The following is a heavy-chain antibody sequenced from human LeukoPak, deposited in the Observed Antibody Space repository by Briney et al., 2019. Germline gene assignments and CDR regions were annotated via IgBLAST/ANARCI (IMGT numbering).Heavy chain of an antibody. J-gene: IGHJ5*02. CDR2: MYSGDST. CDR1: GFTLSSYS. D-gene: IGHD5-18*01. CDR3: ARADGYSSWFVH. V-gene: IGHV3-53*01. Sequence: GGSLRLSCAASGFTLSSYSMNWVRQAPGKGLEWVSVMYSGDSTYYDDSVKGRFTISRDNSKNTLDLQMNSLRDEDTGVYYCARADGYSSWFVHWGQGTLVTVSS.